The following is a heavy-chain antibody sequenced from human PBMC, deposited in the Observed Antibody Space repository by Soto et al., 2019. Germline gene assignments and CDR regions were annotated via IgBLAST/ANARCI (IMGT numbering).Heavy chain of an antibody. V-gene: IGHV4-30-2*01. CDR3: ARGRTMVRGVTGYYYGMDV. J-gene: IGHJ6*02. CDR2: IYHSGST. D-gene: IGHD3-10*01. CDR1: GGSISSGGYS. Sequence: PSETLSLTCAVSGGSISSGGYSWSWIRQPPGKGLEWIGYIYHSGSTYYNPSLKSRVTISVDRSKNQFSLKLSSVTAADTAVYYCARGRTMVRGVTGYYYGMDVWGQGTTVTVSS.